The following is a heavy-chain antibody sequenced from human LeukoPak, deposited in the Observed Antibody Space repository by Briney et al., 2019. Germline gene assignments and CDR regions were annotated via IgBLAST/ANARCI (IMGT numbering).Heavy chain of an antibody. J-gene: IGHJ6*02. V-gene: IGHV3-7*03. CDR2: VNRDGSET. CDR3: ARNNGMDV. CDR1: GFTLSNHW. Sequence: GGSLRLSCAASGFTLSNHWMTWVRQVPGRGPEWVANVNRDGSETYYLNSVKGRFTISKDNAKNSLYLQMNSLRAEDTALYHCARNNGMDVWGQGTTVIVSS.